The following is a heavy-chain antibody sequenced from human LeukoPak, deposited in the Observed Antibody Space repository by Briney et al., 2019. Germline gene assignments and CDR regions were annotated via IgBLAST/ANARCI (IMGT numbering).Heavy chain of an antibody. J-gene: IGHJ4*02. CDR2: ISGYNGNT. CDR1: GYTFTSYG. V-gene: IGHV1-18*01. Sequence: ASVKVSCKASGYTFTSYGISWVRQAPGQGLEWMGWISGYNGNTNYVQKLQGRVTMTTDTSTSTAYMELRSLTSDDTAVYYCARETDMGGSGYDFEYWGQGTLVTVSS. D-gene: IGHD5-12*01. CDR3: ARETDMGGSGYDFEY.